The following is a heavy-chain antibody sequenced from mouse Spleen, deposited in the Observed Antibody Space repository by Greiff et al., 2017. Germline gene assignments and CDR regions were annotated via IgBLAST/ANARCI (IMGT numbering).Heavy chain of an antibody. CDR1: GYTFTSYW. CDR2: IHPNSGST. CDR3: ASRDSLRPDYFDY. V-gene: IGHV1-64*01. D-gene: IGHD6-1*01. J-gene: IGHJ2*01. Sequence: QVQLQQPGAELVKPGASVKLSCKASGYTFTSYWMHWVKQRPGQGLEWIGMIHPNSGSTNYNEKFKSKATLTVDKSSSTAYMQLSSLTSEDSAVYYCASRDSLRPDYFDYWGQGTTLTVSS.